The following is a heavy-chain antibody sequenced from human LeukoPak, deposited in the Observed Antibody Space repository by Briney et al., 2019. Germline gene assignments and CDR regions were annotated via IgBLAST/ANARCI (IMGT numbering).Heavy chain of an antibody. CDR3: ARTTIVTRSAWFDP. CDR1: GASISSNY. Sequence: SETLSLTCTVSGASISSNYWSWIRQPPGKGLEWIGYIYGSGSTNYNPPLKSRVTISGDTSKNQVSLKLSFVTAADTALYFCARTTIVTRSAWFDPWGQGTLVTASS. CDR2: IYGSGST. V-gene: IGHV4-4*09. J-gene: IGHJ5*02. D-gene: IGHD4-11*01.